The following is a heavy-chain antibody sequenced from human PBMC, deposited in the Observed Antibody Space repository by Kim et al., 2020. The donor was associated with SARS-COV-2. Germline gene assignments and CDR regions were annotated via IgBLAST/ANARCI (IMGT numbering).Heavy chain of an antibody. V-gene: IGHV3-43*01. CDR2: ISWDGGST. Sequence: GGSLRLSCAASGFTFDDYTMHWVRQAPGKGLEWVSLISWDGGSTYYADSVKGRFTISRDNSKNSLYLQMNSLRTEDTALYYCAKDTLWRGGAANHYGMDVWGQGTTVTVSS. CDR3: AKDTLWRGGAANHYGMDV. CDR1: GFTFDDYT. D-gene: IGHD3-3*01. J-gene: IGHJ6*02.